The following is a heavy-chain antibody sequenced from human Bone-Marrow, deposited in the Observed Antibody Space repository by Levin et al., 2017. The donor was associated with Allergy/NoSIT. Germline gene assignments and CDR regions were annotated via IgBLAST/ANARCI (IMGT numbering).Heavy chain of an antibody. Sequence: GGSLRLSCAASGFTFSRYWMHWVSQTPGKGLVWVSRIKSDGSRTYYADSVKGRFTISRDNAKSTLYLQMNSLRVEDMAVYYCVRDTDHGDAPPNDAFDIWGQGTMVTVSS. CDR3: VRDTDHGDAPPNDAFDI. CDR2: IKSDGSRT. J-gene: IGHJ3*02. CDR1: GFTFSRYW. D-gene: IGHD4-17*01. V-gene: IGHV3-74*01.